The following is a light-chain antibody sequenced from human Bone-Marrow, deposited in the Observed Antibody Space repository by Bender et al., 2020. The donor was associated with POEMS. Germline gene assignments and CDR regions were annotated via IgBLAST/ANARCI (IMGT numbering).Light chain of an antibody. V-gene: IGLV6-57*01. CDR2: EDN. CDR1: GGNIADNF. J-gene: IGLJ3*02. CDR3: QSYENNNYL. Sequence: NFILTQPYSVSESPGKTVTISCTRSGGNIADNFVQWYQQRPGSSPVVLIYEDNLRPSGVPNRFSGAIDSSSNSASLTISGLETEDEADYYCQSYENNNYLFGGGTKLTVL.